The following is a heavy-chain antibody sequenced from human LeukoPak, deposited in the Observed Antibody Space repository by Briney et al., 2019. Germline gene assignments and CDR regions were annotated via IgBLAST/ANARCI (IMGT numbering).Heavy chain of an antibody. CDR2: IYYSGST. CDR3: ARRITAAPAFDI. V-gene: IGHV4-59*08. Sequence: SETLSLTCTVSGGSISSYYWSWIRRPPGKGLQWIGYIYYSGSTNYNPSLKSRVTISVDTSKNQFSLKLSSVTAADTAVYYCARRITAAPAFDIWGQGTMVTVSS. CDR1: GGSISSYY. J-gene: IGHJ3*02. D-gene: IGHD6-13*01.